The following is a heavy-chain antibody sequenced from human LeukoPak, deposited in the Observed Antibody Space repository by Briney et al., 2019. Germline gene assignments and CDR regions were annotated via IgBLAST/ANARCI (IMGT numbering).Heavy chain of an antibody. J-gene: IGHJ4*02. CDR3: ARGQGMDIVVVPAASPPFGARGRFDY. Sequence: KTSETLSLTCAVYGGSFSGYYWSWIRHPPGKGREWIGEINHSGSTNYNPSLKSRVTISVDTSKNQFSLKLSSVTAADTAVYYCARGQGMDIVVVPAASPPFGARGRFDYWGQGTLVTVSS. CDR2: INHSGST. V-gene: IGHV4-34*01. CDR1: GGSFSGYY. D-gene: IGHD2-2*03.